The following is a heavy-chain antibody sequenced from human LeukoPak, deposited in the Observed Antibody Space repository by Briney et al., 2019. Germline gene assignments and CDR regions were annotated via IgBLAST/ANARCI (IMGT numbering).Heavy chain of an antibody. CDR1: GGTFSKYA. CDR3: ARAQAGNYDWPLDL. V-gene: IGHV1-69*05. CDR2: IIPFLDTS. J-gene: IGHJ5*02. Sequence: SVKVSCKASGGTFSKYALSRVRQAPGQGLEWMGAIIPFLDTSNYPPKFQDRVTITTDESTSTAYMDLSSLRSDDTAVYYCARAQAGNYDWPLDLWGQGTLVTVSS. D-gene: IGHD5-12*01.